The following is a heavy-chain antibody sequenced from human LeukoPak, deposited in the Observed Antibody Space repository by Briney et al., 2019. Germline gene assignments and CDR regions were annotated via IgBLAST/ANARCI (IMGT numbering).Heavy chain of an antibody. J-gene: IGHJ4*02. D-gene: IGHD1-26*01. V-gene: IGHV3-53*01. CDR3: ARVAWELLLFDY. CDR1: GFTVSSKY. CDR2: IYSGGST. Sequence: GALRLSCAASGFTVSSKYMSWGRQAPGRGLEWVSVIYSGGSTYYADSVKGRFTISRDNSKNTLYLQMNSLRAEDTAVYYCARVAWELLLFDYWGQGTLVTVSS.